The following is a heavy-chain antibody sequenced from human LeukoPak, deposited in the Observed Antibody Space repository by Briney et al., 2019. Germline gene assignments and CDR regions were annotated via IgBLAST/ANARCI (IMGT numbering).Heavy chain of an antibody. CDR2: SIPLFGVT. V-gene: IGHV1-69*04. CDR3: ASRAYCSGHTCPSDAFDI. D-gene: IGHD2-21*01. J-gene: IGHJ3*02. Sequence: ASVKVSCKASGGTFHSHAISWVRQAPGQGLEWMGRSIPLFGVTNYAQRFHGRVTLTADKSTNTVYMQLTSLRFEDTAVFYCASRAYCSGHTCPSDAFDIWGQGTMVTVSS. CDR1: GGTFHSHA.